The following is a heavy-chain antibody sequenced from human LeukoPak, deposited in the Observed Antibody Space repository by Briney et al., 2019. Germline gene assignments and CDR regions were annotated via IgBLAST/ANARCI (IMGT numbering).Heavy chain of an antibody. J-gene: IGHJ4*02. D-gene: IGHD2-15*01. Sequence: GGSLRLSCAASGFTFSSYGMHWVRQAPGKGLEWVAVIWYDGSNKYYADSVKGRFTISRDNSKNTLYLQMNSLRAEDTAVYYCAKGRAVEVVAAFNYWGQGTVVTVSS. CDR1: GFTFSSYG. CDR2: IWYDGSNK. CDR3: AKGRAVEVVAAFNY. V-gene: IGHV3-33*06.